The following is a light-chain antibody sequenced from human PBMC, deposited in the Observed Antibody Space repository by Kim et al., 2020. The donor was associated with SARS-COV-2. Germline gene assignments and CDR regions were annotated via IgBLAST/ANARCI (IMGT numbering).Light chain of an antibody. CDR2: GAS. J-gene: IGKJ5*01. V-gene: IGKV3-15*01. CDR1: QSIINN. CDR3: PQYNSWLIT. Sequence: EIVMTQSPATLSVSPGERATLSCRASQSIINNLAWYQQKPGQAPRLLISGASTRATGIPARFSGSGSGTEFTLTINSLQSEDFALYYCPQYNSWLITFGQGKRLE.